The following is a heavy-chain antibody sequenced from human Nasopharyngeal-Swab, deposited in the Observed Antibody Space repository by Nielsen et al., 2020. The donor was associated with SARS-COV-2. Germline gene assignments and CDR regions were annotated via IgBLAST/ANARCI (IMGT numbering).Heavy chain of an antibody. CDR3: TTDFYFDY. CDR1: GFIFSASA. Sequence: GESLKISCPASGFIFSASAIHWVRQASGKGLEWVGRIGDKDHNYATTYGASVQGRFTISRDDSKNTAFLQMDSLKTEDTALYYCTTDFYFDYWGQGTLVTVSS. V-gene: IGHV3-73*01. J-gene: IGHJ4*02. CDR2: IGDKDHNYAT.